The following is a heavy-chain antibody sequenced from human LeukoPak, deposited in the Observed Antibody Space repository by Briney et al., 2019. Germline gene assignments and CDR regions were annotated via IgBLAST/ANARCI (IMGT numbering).Heavy chain of an antibody. CDR1: GGTFSSYA. D-gene: IGHD3-10*01. Sequence: ASVKVSCKASGGTFSSYAISWVRQAPGQGLEWMGRIIPIFGIANYAQKFQGRVTITADKSTSTAYMELSSLRSEDTAVYYCARGGPITMVRGVIITQDGMDVWGQGTTVTVSS. J-gene: IGHJ6*02. CDR2: IIPIFGIA. CDR3: ARGGPITMVRGVIITQDGMDV. V-gene: IGHV1-69*04.